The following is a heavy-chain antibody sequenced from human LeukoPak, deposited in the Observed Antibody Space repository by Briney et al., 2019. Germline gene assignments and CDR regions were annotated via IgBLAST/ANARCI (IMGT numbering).Heavy chain of an antibody. CDR2: IRYDGSNK. V-gene: IGHV3-30*02. D-gene: IGHD2-15*01. Sequence: GGSLRLSCAASGFTFSSYGMHWVRQAPGKGLEWVAFIRYDGSNKYYADSVKGRFTISRDNAKNSLFLEMNSLRAEDTAVYYCARVPGCSGGSCSAACDYWGQGTLVTVSS. CDR3: ARVPGCSGGSCSAACDY. J-gene: IGHJ4*02. CDR1: GFTFSSYG.